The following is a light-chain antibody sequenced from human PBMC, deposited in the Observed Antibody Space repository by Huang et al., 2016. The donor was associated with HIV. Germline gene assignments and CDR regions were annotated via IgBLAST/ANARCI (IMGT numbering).Light chain of an antibody. Sequence: EIVLTQSPATLSLSPGERATLSCRASQNVSSYFAWYQEKPGQAPRLLTSDAVTKATGIPARFSGSGSGTDFTLTISSLEPADFAVYYCQQRSNWPGITFGPGTKVDIK. CDR1: QNVSSY. CDR2: DAV. J-gene: IGKJ3*01. CDR3: QQRSNWPGIT. V-gene: IGKV3-11*01.